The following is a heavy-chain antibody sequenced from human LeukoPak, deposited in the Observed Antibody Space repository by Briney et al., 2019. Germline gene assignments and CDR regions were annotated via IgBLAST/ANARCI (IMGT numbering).Heavy chain of an antibody. D-gene: IGHD6-13*01. Sequence: GGALRISCAASGFAFSNYWLHWVRPAPGRGLVWVARINTHGSSTNYADSVKGRFTISRDNAKNTLYLQTTSLSAEDTAVYYALAGYYYYYMDVWGKGTTVTVSS. V-gene: IGHV3-74*01. CDR1: GFAFSNYW. J-gene: IGHJ6*03. CDR2: INTHGSST. CDR3: LAGYYYYYMDV.